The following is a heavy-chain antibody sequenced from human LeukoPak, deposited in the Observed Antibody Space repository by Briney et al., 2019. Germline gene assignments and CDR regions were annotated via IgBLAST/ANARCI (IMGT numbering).Heavy chain of an antibody. V-gene: IGHV5-51*01. D-gene: IGHD2-2*01. CDR3: ARLTGYCSSTSCYSFDY. Sequence: GESLKISCKGSGYSFTSYWIGWVRQMPGKGLAWMGIIYPGDSDTRYSPSFQGQVTISADKSISTAYLQWSSLKASDTAMYYCARLTGYCSSTSCYSFDYWGQGTLVTVSS. CDR1: GYSFTSYW. J-gene: IGHJ4*02. CDR2: IYPGDSDT.